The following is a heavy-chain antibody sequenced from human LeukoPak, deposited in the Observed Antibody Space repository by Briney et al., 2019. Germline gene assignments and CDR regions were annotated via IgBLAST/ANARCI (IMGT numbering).Heavy chain of an antibody. D-gene: IGHD1-26*01. CDR3: ATDPFSGCYYSWGD. CDR2: FDPEDGET. J-gene: IGHJ4*02. CDR1: GYTLTELS. Sequence: ASVKVSCKVSGYTLTELSMHWVRQAPGNGLEWMGGFDPEDGETIYAQKFQGRVTMTEDTSTDTAYMELSSLRSEDTAVYYCATDPFSGCYYSWGDWGQGTLVTVSS. V-gene: IGHV1-24*01.